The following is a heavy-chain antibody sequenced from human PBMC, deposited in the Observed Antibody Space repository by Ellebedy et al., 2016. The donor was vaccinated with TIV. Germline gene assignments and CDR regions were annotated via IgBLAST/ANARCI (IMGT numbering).Heavy chain of an antibody. D-gene: IGHD6-6*01. CDR2: ISAYNGDI. CDR1: GYTFTSFG. V-gene: IGHV1-18*01. Sequence: ASVKVSCXASGYTFTSFGLSWVRQAPGQGLAWMGWISAYNGDINYAQNFQGRVAMTTDTATSTVYVDLRSLRSDDTAVYYCARVSVDVVIGYHYFYMDIWGKGTTVTVSS. J-gene: IGHJ6*03. CDR3: ARVSVDVVIGYHYFYMDI.